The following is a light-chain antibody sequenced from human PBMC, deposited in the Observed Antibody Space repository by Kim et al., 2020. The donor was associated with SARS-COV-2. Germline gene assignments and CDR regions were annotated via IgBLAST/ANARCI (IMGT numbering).Light chain of an antibody. V-gene: IGKV3-20*01. CDR1: QSVRSNY. J-gene: IGKJ2*03. CDR2: GAF. CDR3: QQYGSSPPYS. Sequence: PGERATLPCRASQSVRSNYLAWYQQKPGQAPRLVIYGAFRRATGIPDRFSGSGTGTDFTLTISRLEPEDFAVYYCQQYGSSPPYSFGQGTKLEI.